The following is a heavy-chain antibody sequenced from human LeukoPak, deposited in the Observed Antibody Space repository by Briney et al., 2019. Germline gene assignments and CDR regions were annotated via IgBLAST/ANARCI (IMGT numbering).Heavy chain of an antibody. D-gene: IGHD2-21*02. CDR3: ARDLLPLVVTTADY. J-gene: IGHJ4*02. Sequence: GGSLRLSCAASGFTFSSYAMHWVRQAPGKGLEWVAVISYDGSNKYYADSVKGRFTISRDNSKNTLYLQMNSLRAEDTAVYYCARDLLPLVVTTADYWGQGTLVTVSS. CDR1: GFTFSSYA. CDR2: ISYDGSNK. V-gene: IGHV3-30-3*01.